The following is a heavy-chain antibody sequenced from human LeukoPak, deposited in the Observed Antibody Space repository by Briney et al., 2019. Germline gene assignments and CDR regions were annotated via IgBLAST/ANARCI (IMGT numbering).Heavy chain of an antibody. V-gene: IGHV3-53*01. CDR2: IYPVGT. J-gene: IGHJ5*02. D-gene: IGHD4-17*01. CDR1: GFIVSDNY. Sequence: GGSLRLSCAASGFIVSDNYVTWVRQAPGKGLEWVSVIYPVGTCYAESVKGRFSISRDNSKNTVYLQMNSLRADDTAVYYCARGRDGDYVNWYDPWGQGILVTVSS. CDR3: ARGRDGDYVNWYDP.